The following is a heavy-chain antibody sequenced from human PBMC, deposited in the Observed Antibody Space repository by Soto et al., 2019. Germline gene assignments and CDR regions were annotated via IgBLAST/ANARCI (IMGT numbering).Heavy chain of an antibody. V-gene: IGHV1-18*04. CDR2: VSGNNGAS. CDR1: GYTSADFG. CDR3: VRDQKYFRVNGNWFDS. D-gene: IGHD2-2*01. J-gene: IGHJ5*01. Sequence: ASVKVSCKXSGYTSADFGISWVRQAPGQGLEWMGWVSGNNGASNPAPKVQGRITMTLDTSTGVSYMALRSLRSDDTAIYYCVRDQKYFRVNGNWFDSWGQGTLVTVSS.